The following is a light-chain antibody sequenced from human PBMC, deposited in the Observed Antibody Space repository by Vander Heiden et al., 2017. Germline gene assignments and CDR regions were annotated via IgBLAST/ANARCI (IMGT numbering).Light chain of an antibody. V-gene: IGKV3-15*01. CDR1: QSISSN. J-gene: IGKJ2*01. CDR3: QQYNNWPPYT. Sequence: EIVMTHSPATLSVSPADRAPLTCRASQSISSNLAWYQQKPGQAPRLLIYGTSTRATGIPARFSGSGSGTEFTLTISSLQSEDFAVYYCQQYNNWPPYTFGQGTKLEIK. CDR2: GTS.